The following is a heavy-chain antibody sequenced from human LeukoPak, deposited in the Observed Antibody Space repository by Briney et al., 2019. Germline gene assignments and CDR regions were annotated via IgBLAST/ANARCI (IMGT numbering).Heavy chain of an antibody. CDR1: GYTFTNYY. D-gene: IGHD2-21*01. CDR2: INPSGGNT. CDR3: ARAGTSYSFDI. J-gene: IGHJ3*02. Sequence: ASVKVSCKASGYTFTNYYMHWVRQAPGQGLEWMGIINPSGGNTNYAQKFQGRVTMTRDTSTSTVYMELSSLRSEDTAVCYCARAGTSYSFDIWGQGTMVTVSS. V-gene: IGHV1-46*01.